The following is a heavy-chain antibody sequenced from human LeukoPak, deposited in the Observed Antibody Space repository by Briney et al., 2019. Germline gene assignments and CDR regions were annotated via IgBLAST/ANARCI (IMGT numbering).Heavy chain of an antibody. CDR3: ARVSVPCDASDI. CDR2: ISSSSSYI. Sequence: GGSLRLSCAASGFTFSSYEMNWVRQAPGKGLEWVSSISSSSSYIYYADSVKGRFTISRDNAKNSLYLQMNSLRAEDTAVYYCARVSVPCDASDIWGQGTMVTVSS. CDR1: GFTFSSYE. J-gene: IGHJ3*02. V-gene: IGHV3-21*01.